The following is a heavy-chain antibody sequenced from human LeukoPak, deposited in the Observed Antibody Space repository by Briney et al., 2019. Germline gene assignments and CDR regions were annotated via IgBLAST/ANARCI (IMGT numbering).Heavy chain of an antibody. J-gene: IGHJ3*02. CDR1: GGSISSSSYY. CDR3: ARVDDYGDYVDAFDI. Sequence: PSETLSLTCTVSGGSISSSSYYWGWIRQPPGKGLEWIGSIYYSGSTNYNPSLKSRVTISVDTSKNQFSLKLSSVTAADTAVYYCARVDDYGDYVDAFDIWGQGTMVTVSS. V-gene: IGHV4-39*07. CDR2: IYYSGST. D-gene: IGHD4-17*01.